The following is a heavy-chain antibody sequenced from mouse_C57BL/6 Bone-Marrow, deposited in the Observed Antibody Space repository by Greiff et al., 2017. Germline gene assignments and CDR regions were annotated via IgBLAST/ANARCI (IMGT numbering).Heavy chain of an antibody. D-gene: IGHD1-1*01. V-gene: IGHV1-72*01. CDR3: ARRVSYYGSSYVGYFDV. CDR2: IDPNSGGT. Sequence: QVQLKQPGAELVKPGASVKLSCKASGYTFTSYWMHWVKQRPGRGLEWIGRIDPNSGGTKYNEKFKSKATLTVDKPSSTAYMPRSSLTSEDSAVYYCARRVSYYGSSYVGYFDVWGTGTTVT. CDR1: GYTFTSYW. J-gene: IGHJ1*03.